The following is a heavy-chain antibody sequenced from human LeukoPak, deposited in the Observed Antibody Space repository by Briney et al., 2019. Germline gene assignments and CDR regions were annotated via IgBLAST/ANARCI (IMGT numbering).Heavy chain of an antibody. D-gene: IGHD3-22*01. V-gene: IGHV1-2*02. CDR2: INPNSGGT. CDR1: GYTFTGCY. CDR3: ARAASITMIVVVTPFDY. J-gene: IGHJ4*02. Sequence: ASVKVSCKASGYTFTGCYMHWVRQAPGQGLEWMGWINPNSGGTNYAQKFQGRVTMTRDTSISTAYMELSRLRSDDTAVYYCARAASITMIVVVTPFDYWGQGTLVTVSS.